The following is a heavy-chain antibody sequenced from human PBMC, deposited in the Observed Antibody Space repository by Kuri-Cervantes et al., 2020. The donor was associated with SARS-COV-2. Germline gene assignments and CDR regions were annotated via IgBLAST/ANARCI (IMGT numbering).Heavy chain of an antibody. CDR3: ARRIDYGDWDGMDV. V-gene: IGHV5-51*01. J-gene: IGHJ6*02. Sequence: SRNASGYSFTRQWIGKVRQMPGKGLEWMCIIYPGDSDTRYSSSFQGQVTISADKSTSTAYLQWSSLKASDTAMYYCARRIDYGDWDGMDVWDQGTTVTVSS. CDR1: GYSFTRQW. CDR2: IYPGDSDT. D-gene: IGHD4-17*01.